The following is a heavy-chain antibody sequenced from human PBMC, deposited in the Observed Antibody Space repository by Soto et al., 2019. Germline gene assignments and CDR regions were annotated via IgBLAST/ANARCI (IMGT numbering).Heavy chain of an antibody. CDR3: AKDISSGWQEWYYYYGMDV. V-gene: IGHV1-2*04. D-gene: IGHD6-19*01. J-gene: IGHJ6*02. Sequence: ASVKVSCKASGYTFTGYYMHWVRQAPGQGLEWMGWINPNSGGTNYAQKFQGWVTMTRDTSISTAYMELSRLRSDDTAVFYFAKDISSGWQEWYYYYGMDVWGQGTTVTVSS. CDR2: INPNSGGT. CDR1: GYTFTGYY.